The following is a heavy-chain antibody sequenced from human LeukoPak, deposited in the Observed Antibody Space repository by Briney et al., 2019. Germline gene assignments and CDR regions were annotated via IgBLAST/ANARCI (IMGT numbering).Heavy chain of an antibody. D-gene: IGHD5-18*01. CDR3: AYCASEYSCGPLYYHYDHLDS. V-gene: IGHV4-34*01. J-gene: IGHJ6*03. CDR1: GGSISGYY. CDR2: INHSGST. Sequence: SETLSLTCTVSGGSISGYYWTWIRQPPGKGLEWIGEINHSGSTNYNPSLKSRVTISVDTSKNQFSLKLNSVTPADTAVYYCAYCASEYSCGPLYYHYDHLDSWGKGTMVTVSS.